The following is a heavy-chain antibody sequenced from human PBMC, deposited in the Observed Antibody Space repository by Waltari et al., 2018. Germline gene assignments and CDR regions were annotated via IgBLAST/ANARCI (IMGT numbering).Heavy chain of an antibody. D-gene: IGHD7-27*01. CDR1: GGPINSSSYF. V-gene: IGHV4-39*01. CDR2: IYYSGGT. J-gene: IGHJ3*02. CDR3: ATNLITEYAFDI. Sequence: QLQLQESGPGLLKPSETLSLTCNVSGGPINSSSYFWGWIRQPPGKGLEWIGSIYYSGGTYYNPSLKSRVTISVDTAKNQFSLMLRSVTAADTAVYYCATNLITEYAFDIWGQGTMVTVSA.